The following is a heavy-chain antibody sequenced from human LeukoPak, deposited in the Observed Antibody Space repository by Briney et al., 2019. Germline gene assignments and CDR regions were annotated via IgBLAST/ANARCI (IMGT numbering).Heavy chain of an antibody. D-gene: IGHD3-3*01. CDR2: MNPNSGNT. CDR3: AREVNYDFWSGYSNWFDP. J-gene: IGHJ5*02. CDR1: GYTFTSYD. V-gene: IGHV1-8*01. Sequence: ASVKVSCKASGYTFTSYDINWVRQATGQGLEWMGWMNPNSGNTGYSQKFQGRVTITRDTSASTAYMELSSLRSEDTAVYYCAREVNYDFWSGYSNWFDPWGQGTLVTVSS.